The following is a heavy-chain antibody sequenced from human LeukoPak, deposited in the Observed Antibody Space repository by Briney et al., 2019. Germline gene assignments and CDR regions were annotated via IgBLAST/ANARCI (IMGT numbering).Heavy chain of an antibody. CDR3: ARREYQLLWGYYYYYMGV. Sequence: ASVKVSCKASGYTFTSYDINWVRQATGQGLEWMGWMNPNSGNTGYAQKFQGRVTITRNTSISTAYMELSSLRSEDTAVYYCARREYQLLWGYYYYYMGVWGKGTTVTVSS. V-gene: IGHV1-8*03. D-gene: IGHD2-2*01. CDR2: MNPNSGNT. CDR1: GYTFTSYD. J-gene: IGHJ6*03.